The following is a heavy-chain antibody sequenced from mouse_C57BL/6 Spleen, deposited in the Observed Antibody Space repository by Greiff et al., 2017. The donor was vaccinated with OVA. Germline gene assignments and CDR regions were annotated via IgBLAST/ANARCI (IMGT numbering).Heavy chain of an antibody. CDR2: IDPEDGDT. J-gene: IGHJ3*01. CDR1: GFNFKDYY. CDR3: ARNDCYYVWFAD. Sequence: VQLQQSGAELVKPGASVKLSCTASGFNFKDYYMHWVKQRTEQGLEWIGRIDPEDGDTKYAPKFQGKATITADTSSNTAYLQLSSLTSEDTAVYYCARNDCYYVWFADWGQGTLVTVAA. V-gene: IGHV14-2*01. D-gene: IGHD1-1*01.